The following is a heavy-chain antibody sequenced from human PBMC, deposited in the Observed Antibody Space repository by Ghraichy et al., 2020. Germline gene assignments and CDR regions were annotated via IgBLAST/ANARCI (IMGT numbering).Heavy chain of an antibody. Sequence: GGSLRLSCAASGFTFSSYEMNWVRQAPGKGLEWFSYISSSGSTIYYADSVRGRFTISRDNAKNSLYLQMNSLRAEDTAVYYCTRETLAAAGYYYYYYGMDVWGQGTTVTVSS. J-gene: IGHJ6*02. CDR3: TRETLAAAGYYYYYYGMDV. V-gene: IGHV3-48*03. CDR1: GFTFSSYE. D-gene: IGHD6-13*01. CDR2: ISSSGSTI.